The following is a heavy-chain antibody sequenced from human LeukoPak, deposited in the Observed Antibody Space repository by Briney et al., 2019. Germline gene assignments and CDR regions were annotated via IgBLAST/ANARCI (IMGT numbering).Heavy chain of an antibody. CDR1: GYTFTNYW. CDR2: ISHGDYDT. CDR3: ARRYGDYFDH. V-gene: IGHV5-51*01. Sequence: GESLKISGQGSGYTFTNYWIGGLRQIPGKGLEWMGIISHGDYDTRYSPSFQGQVTISADKSISTAYLQWSNLKALDTAMYYCARRYGDYFDHWGQGTLVTVSS. J-gene: IGHJ4*02. D-gene: IGHD4-17*01.